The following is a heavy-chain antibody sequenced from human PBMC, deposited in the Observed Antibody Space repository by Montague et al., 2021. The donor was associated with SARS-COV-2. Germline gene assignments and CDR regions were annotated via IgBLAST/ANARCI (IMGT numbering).Heavy chain of an antibody. CDR3: ARTATTWSFDY. D-gene: IGHD1-14*01. J-gene: IGHJ4*02. V-gene: IGHV4-39*01. CDR1: GDSISSRSYL. CDR2: IYYSGST. Sequence: SETLSLTCTVSGDSISSRSYLWGWIRQPPGKGPEWIGSIYYSGSTYYNPSLKSRVAISVDTSKNQFSPKMNSVTAADTAVYYCARTATTWSFDYWGQGTLVTVSS.